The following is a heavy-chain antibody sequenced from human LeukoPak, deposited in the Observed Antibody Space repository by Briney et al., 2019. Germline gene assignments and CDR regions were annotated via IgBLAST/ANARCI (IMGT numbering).Heavy chain of an antibody. CDR2: ISGSGGST. J-gene: IGHJ4*02. D-gene: IGHD3-22*01. Sequence: GGSLRLSCAASGFTFSSYDMSWVRQAPGKGLEWVSDISGSGGSTYYADSVKGRFTISRDNSKNTLYLQMNSLRAEDTAVYYCAKSKEEWYYYDSSGYIDYFDYWGQGTLVTVSS. CDR1: GFTFSSYD. CDR3: AKSKEEWYYYDSSGYIDYFDY. V-gene: IGHV3-23*01.